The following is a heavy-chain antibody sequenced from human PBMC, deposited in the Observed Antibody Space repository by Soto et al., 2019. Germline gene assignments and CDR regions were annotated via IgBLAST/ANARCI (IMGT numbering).Heavy chain of an antibody. V-gene: IGHV2-5*02. CDR2: IYWDDDK. J-gene: IGHJ4*02. CDR1: GFSLSTSGVG. Sequence: QITLKESGPTLVKPTQTLTQTGTFSGFSLSTSGVGVGWIHQPPGKALEWLALIYWDDDKRYSPSLKSRLTITKDTSKNQVVLTMTNMDPVDTPTYYCAHMELVLSSFDYWGQGTLVTVSS. D-gene: IGHD6-13*01. CDR3: AHMELVLSSFDY.